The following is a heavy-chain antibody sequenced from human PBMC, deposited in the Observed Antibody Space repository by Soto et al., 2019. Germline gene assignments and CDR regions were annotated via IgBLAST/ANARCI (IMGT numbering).Heavy chain of an antibody. V-gene: IGHV4-59*01. CDR1: GGSISSYY. CDR2: IYYSGST. D-gene: IGHD3-16*01. Sequence: SETLSLTCTVSGGSISSYYWSWIRQPPGKGLEWIGYIYYSGSTNYNPSLKSRVTISVDTSKNQFSLKLSSVTAADTAVYYCARFWWNPLDYYYYYMDVWGKGTTVTVSS. CDR3: ARFWWNPLDYYYYYMDV. J-gene: IGHJ6*03.